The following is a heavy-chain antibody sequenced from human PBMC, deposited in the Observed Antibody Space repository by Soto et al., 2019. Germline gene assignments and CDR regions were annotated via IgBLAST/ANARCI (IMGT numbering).Heavy chain of an antibody. V-gene: IGHV5-51*01. Sequence: PGESLKISCKGSGYSFTSYWIGWVRQMPGKGLEWMGIIYPGDSDTRYSPSFQGQVTISADKSISTAYLQWSSLKASDTAMYFCARHGQYYYYGMDVWGQGTTVTVSS. CDR1: GYSFTSYW. J-gene: IGHJ6*02. CDR3: ARHGQYYYYGMDV. CDR2: IYPGDSDT.